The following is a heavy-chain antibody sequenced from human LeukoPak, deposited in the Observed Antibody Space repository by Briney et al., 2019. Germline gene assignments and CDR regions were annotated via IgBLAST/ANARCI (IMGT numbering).Heavy chain of an antibody. CDR3: ARAKGYGNFDY. CDR1: GGSISSSSYY. Sequence: SETLSLTCTVSGGSISSSSYYWGWIRQPPGKGLEWIGSIYYSGSTYYNPSLKSRVTISVDTSKNQFSLKLGSVTAADTAVYYCARAKGYGNFDYWGQGTLVTVSS. J-gene: IGHJ4*02. CDR2: IYYSGST. D-gene: IGHD5-12*01. V-gene: IGHV4-39*01.